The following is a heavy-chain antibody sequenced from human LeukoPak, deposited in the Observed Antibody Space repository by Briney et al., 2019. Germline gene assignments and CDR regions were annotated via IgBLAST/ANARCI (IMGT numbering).Heavy chain of an antibody. CDR3: ARAYFSSWYMNWFDP. CDR2: IYAAET. J-gene: IGHJ5*02. D-gene: IGHD6-13*01. Sequence: PSETLSLTCNVSGASISDYYWSWIRQSAGKGLEWIGRIYAAETDFNPSLKSRLTMSIDTSKNQFSLKLSSVTAADTAVYYCARAYFSSWYMNWFDPWGQGTLVTVSS. CDR1: GASISDYY. V-gene: IGHV4-4*07.